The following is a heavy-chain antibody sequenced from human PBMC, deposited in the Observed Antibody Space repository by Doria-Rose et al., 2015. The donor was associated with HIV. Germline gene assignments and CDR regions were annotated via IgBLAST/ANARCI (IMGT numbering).Heavy chain of an antibody. Sequence: SGPVLVKPTETLTPTCTVSGVSLSSPGMGVSRIRQPPGKALEWLANIFSDDERSYKTSLKSRLTISRGTSKSQVVLTMTDMDPVDTATYYCARIKSSRWYHKYYFDFWGQGTLVIVSA. V-gene: IGHV2-26*01. CDR2: IFSDDER. D-gene: IGHD6-13*01. J-gene: IGHJ4*02. CDR1: GVSLSSPGMG. CDR3: ARIKSSRWYHKYYFDF.